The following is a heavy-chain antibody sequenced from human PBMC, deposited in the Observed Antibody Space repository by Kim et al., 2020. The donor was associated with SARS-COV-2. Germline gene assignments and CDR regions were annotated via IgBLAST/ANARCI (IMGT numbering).Heavy chain of an antibody. J-gene: IGHJ4*02. Sequence: GGSLRLSCVASGFTFSSRAMSRVRQTPGKGLEWVASINNGGNPYYADSVKGRFTVSRDITKATLYLQMNSLRAEDTALYYCAKDHPSSGWPTFDSWGQGT. V-gene: IGHV3-23*01. CDR1: GFTFSSRA. CDR3: AKDHPSSGWPTFDS. D-gene: IGHD6-19*01. CDR2: INNGGNP.